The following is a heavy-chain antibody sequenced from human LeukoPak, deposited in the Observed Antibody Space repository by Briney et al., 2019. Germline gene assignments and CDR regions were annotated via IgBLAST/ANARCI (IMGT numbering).Heavy chain of an antibody. V-gene: IGHV3-23*01. J-gene: IGHJ4*02. CDR2: ISGSGNYT. CDR1: GFTFSSYA. Sequence: PGGSLRLSCAASGFTFSSYAMNWVRQAPGKRLEWVSTISGSGNYTYYADSVKGRFSISRDNSKNTLYLQMNSLRAEDTAVYYCAKALGALDTVVFFDSWGQGALLTVSS. CDR3: AKALGALDTVVFFDS. D-gene: IGHD5-18*01.